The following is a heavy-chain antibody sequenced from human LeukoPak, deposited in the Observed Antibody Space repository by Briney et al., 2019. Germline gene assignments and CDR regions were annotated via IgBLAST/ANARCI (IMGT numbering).Heavy chain of an antibody. CDR2: IWNDGSNK. Sequence: GGSLRHSCATSGFTFIHYGMHWVRQAPGKGLEWVAVIWNDGSNKYYGDSVKGRFTISRDNSKNTLYLQMNSLTVEDTAVYYCAKDAQRGFDYSTSLEHWGQDTLVTVSS. CDR3: AKDAQRGFDYSTSLEH. V-gene: IGHV3-33*06. CDR1: GFTFIHYG. J-gene: IGHJ1*01. D-gene: IGHD4-11*01.